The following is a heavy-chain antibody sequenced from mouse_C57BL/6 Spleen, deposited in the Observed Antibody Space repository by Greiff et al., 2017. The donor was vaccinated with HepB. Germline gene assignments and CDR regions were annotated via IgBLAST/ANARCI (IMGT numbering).Heavy chain of an antibody. CDR1: GYSITSGYY. CDR3: ARGVATNY. D-gene: IGHD1-1*01. V-gene: IGHV3-6*01. J-gene: IGHJ2*01. CDR2: ISYDGSN. Sequence: VQLKESGPGLVKPSQSLSLTCSVTGYSITSGYYWNWIRQFPGNKLEWMGYISYDGSNNYNPSLKNRISITRDTSKNQFFLKLNSVTTEDTATYYCARGVATNYWGQGTTLTVSS.